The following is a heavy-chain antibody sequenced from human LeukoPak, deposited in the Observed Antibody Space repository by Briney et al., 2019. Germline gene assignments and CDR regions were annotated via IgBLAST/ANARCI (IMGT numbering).Heavy chain of an antibody. V-gene: IGHV1-8*03. CDR3: ARVAGAGYYYGSGSYSDYYYYYMDV. D-gene: IGHD3-10*01. CDR2: MNPNSGYT. CDR1: GYTLTSYD. J-gene: IGHJ6*03. Sequence: ASVKVSCKASGYTLTSYDINWVRQATGQGLKWMGWMNPNSGYTGYAQKFQGRVTITRNTSISTAYMELSSLRSEDTAVYYCARVAGAGYYYGSGSYSDYYYYYMDVWGKGTTVTISS.